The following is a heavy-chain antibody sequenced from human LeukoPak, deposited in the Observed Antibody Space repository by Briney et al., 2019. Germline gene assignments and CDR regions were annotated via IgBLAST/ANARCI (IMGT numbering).Heavy chain of an antibody. CDR2: FDPEDGET. Sequence: ASVKVSCKVSRYTLTELSMHWVRQAPGKGLEWMGGFDPEDGETIYAQKFQGRVTMTEDTSTDTAYMELSSLRSEDTAVYYCATARLLDNAFDIWGQGTMVTVSS. V-gene: IGHV1-24*01. CDR1: RYTLTELS. J-gene: IGHJ3*02. D-gene: IGHD1-26*01. CDR3: ATARLLDNAFDI.